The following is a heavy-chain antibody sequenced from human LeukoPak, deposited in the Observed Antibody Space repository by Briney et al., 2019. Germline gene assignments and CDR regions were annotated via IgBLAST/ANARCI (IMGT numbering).Heavy chain of an antibody. D-gene: IGHD3-10*01. V-gene: IGHV3-30*04. Sequence: GGSLRLSCAASGFTFSSYAMHWVRQAPGKGLEWVAVISYDGSNKYYADSVKGRFTISRDNSKNTLYLQMNSLRAEDTAVYYCAKDRWAGPQMVRGTHWGQGTLVTVSS. CDR3: AKDRWAGPQMVRGTH. J-gene: IGHJ4*02. CDR2: ISYDGSNK. CDR1: GFTFSSYA.